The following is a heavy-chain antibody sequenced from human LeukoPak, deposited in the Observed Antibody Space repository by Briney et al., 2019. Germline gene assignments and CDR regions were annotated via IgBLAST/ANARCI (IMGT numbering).Heavy chain of an antibody. CDR3: ARGILGATKEEAF. V-gene: IGHV4-31*03. CDR2: IYYSGRT. J-gene: IGHJ4*02. D-gene: IGHD1-26*01. CDR1: GGSISSGGYY. Sequence: SSETLSLTCTVSGGSISSGGYYWSWIRQHPGKGLEWIGYIYYSGRTYYNPSLKTRLTISVDTSKNQFSLKLSSVTAADTAVYYCARGILGATKEEAFWGQGSLVTVSS.